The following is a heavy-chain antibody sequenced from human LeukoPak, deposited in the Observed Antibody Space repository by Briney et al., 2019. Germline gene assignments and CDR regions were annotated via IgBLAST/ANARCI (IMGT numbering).Heavy chain of an antibody. D-gene: IGHD4/OR15-4a*01. CDR3: AEGAIYYYYMDV. CDR1: GFTFSDYF. J-gene: IGHJ6*03. CDR2: ISSSGTI. Sequence: GGSLRLSCAASGFTFSDYFMSWIRQAPGKGLEWVSHISSSGTIYYADSVKGRATISRDNAKNSLYLQMNSLRAEDTAVYYCAEGAIYYYYMDVWGKGTTVTISS. V-gene: IGHV3-11*04.